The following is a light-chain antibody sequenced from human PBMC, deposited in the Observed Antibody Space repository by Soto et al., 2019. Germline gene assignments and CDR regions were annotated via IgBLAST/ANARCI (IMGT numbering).Light chain of an antibody. CDR2: GDN. CDR1: NSNIGSFYD. J-gene: IGLJ2*01. V-gene: IGLV1-40*01. Sequence: QSVLTQPPSVSGAPGQRVTIPCTGSNSNIGSFYDVHWYQQLPGTVPKLLIYGDNNRPSGVPDRFSGPKSGTSASLAITGLQAEDEADYYCQSYDNSLSHVVFGGGTKLTVL. CDR3: QSYDNSLSHVV.